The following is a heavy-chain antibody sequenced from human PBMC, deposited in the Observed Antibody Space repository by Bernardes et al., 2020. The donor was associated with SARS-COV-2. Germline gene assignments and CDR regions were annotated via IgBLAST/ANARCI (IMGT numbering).Heavy chain of an antibody. J-gene: IGHJ5*02. Sequence: WGSLRLSCAASGFTFSSYVMNWVRQAPGKGLEWVSYISTGGSPEYYADSVKGRFTISRDNAKNSLYLQMNRLRAEHTAVYYCAREYTYGFEPWGQGTLV. CDR2: ISTGGSPE. V-gene: IGHV3-48*03. CDR1: GFTFSSYV. CDR3: AREYTYGFEP. D-gene: IGHD5-18*01.